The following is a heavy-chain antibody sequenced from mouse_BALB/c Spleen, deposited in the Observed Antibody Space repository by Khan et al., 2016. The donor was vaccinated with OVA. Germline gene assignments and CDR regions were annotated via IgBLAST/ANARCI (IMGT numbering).Heavy chain of an antibody. J-gene: IGHJ2*01. CDR1: GFSLSISGMG. CDR2: IYWDDHK. CDR3: VRRRDWYFDY. Sequence: QVTLKESGPGILQPSQTLSLTCSFSGFSLSISGMGVSWIRQPSGKGLEWLAHIYWDDHKRYNPSLKSRLTISKATSRNQVFLKITSGDAADTATYYIVRRRDWYFDYWGQGTTLTVSS. V-gene: IGHV8-12*01. D-gene: IGHD3-3*01.